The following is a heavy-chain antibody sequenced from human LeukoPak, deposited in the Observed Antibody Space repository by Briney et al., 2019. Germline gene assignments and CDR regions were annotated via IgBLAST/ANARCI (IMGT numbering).Heavy chain of an antibody. Sequence: PGGSLRLSCAASGFTFSSYWMHWARQAPGKGLVWVSRINSDGSSTSYADSVKGRFTISRDNAKNTLYLQMNSLRAEDTAVYYCARDPGVGGYCSGGSCYSRWFDPWGQGTLVTVSS. V-gene: IGHV3-74*01. CDR1: GFTFSSYW. CDR3: ARDPGVGGYCSGGSCYSRWFDP. J-gene: IGHJ5*02. D-gene: IGHD2-15*01. CDR2: INSDGSST.